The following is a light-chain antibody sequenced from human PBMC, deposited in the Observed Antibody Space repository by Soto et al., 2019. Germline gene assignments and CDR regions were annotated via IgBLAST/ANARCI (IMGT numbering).Light chain of an antibody. J-gene: IGKJ1*01. Sequence: EIVLTQSPGTLSLSPGERATLSCRASQSVSGSYLAWYQQKPGQAPRLLIYGASSRSTGIPDRFSGSGSGTEFTLTISSLQPDDFATYYGQHYNSYSEAFGQGTKVELK. CDR1: QSVSGSY. V-gene: IGKV3-20*01. CDR2: GAS. CDR3: QHYNSYSEA.